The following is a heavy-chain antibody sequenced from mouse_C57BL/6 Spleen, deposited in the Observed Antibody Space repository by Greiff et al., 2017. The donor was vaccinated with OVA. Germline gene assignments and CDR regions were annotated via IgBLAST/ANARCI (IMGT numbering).Heavy chain of an antibody. CDR2: ISDGGSYT. Sequence: EVKLVESGGGLVKPGGSLKLSCAASGFTFTGYAMPWVRQTPEKGLEWVATISDGGSYTYYPDNVKGRFTISRDNTKNNLYLQMSRLKSEDTALYYCAREWFAYWGQGTIVTVSA. CDR3: AREWFAY. CDR1: GFTFTGYA. J-gene: IGHJ3*01. V-gene: IGHV5-4*01.